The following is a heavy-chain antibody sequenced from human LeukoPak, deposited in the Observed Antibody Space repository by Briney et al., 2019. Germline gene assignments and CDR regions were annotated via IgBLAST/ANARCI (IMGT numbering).Heavy chain of an antibody. Sequence: GGSLRLSCAASAFTFSDYSMNWVRQAPGKGLEWISYISGRSSTIYYADSVKGRFTISRDNAKNSMYLQMNSLRAEDTAVYYCARDRIKSGSYYFGYWGQGTLVTVSS. CDR1: AFTFSDYS. D-gene: IGHD1-26*01. CDR2: ISGRSSTI. J-gene: IGHJ4*02. V-gene: IGHV3-48*01. CDR3: ARDRIKSGSYYFGY.